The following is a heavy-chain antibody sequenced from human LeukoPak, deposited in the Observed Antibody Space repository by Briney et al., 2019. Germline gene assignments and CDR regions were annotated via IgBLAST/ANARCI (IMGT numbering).Heavy chain of an antibody. CDR2: IDPSDSYT. CDR3: ARAGYTSGWYSST. CDR1: GYSFTSYW. Sequence: GESLKISCKGSGYSFTSYWIGWVRQMPGKGLEWMGRIDPSDSYTNYGPSFQGHVTISADKSISTAYLQWNSLKASDTAMYYCARAGYTSGWYSSTWGQGTLVTVSS. V-gene: IGHV5-10-1*01. D-gene: IGHD6-19*01. J-gene: IGHJ5*02.